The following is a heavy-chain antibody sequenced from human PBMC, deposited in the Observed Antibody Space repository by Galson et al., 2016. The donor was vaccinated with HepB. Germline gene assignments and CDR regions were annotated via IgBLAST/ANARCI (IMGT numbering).Heavy chain of an antibody. CDR1: GFTFSNYA. J-gene: IGHJ4*02. CDR2: IWYDGNNK. CDR3: ARHPDYYDTRLDY. D-gene: IGHD3-22*01. V-gene: IGHV3-33*08. Sequence: SLRLSCAASGFTFSNYAMHWVRQAPGKGLEWVALIWYDGNNKYYADSVKGRFTISRDNSKNTLYLQMNSLRAEDTAVYYCARHPDYYDTRLDYWGQGILITVSS.